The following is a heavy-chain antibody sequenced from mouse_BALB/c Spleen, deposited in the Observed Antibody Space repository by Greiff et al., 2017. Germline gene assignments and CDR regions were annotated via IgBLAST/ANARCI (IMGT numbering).Heavy chain of an antibody. Sequence: EVQLQQSGAELVKPGASVKLSCTASGFNIKDTYMHWVKQRPEQGLEWIGRIDPANGNTKYDPKFQGKATITADTSSNTAYLQLSSMTSEDTAVYYCASYAYYAMDYWGQGTSVTVSS. CDR1: GFNIKDTY. V-gene: IGHV14-3*02. J-gene: IGHJ4*01. CDR3: ASYAYYAMDY. CDR2: IDPANGNT. D-gene: IGHD1-1*01.